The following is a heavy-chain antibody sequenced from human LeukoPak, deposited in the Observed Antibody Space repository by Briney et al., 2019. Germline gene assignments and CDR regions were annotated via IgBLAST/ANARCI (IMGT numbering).Heavy chain of an antibody. V-gene: IGHV1-18*01. D-gene: IGHD2-2*01. CDR2: ISAYNGNT. CDR3: ARDRCSSTSCPSYYYYYGMDV. Sequence: GASVKVSRKASGYTFTSYGISWVRQAPGQGLEWMGWISAYNGNTNYAQKLQGRVTMTTDTSTSTAYMELRSLRSDDTAVYYCARDRCSSTSCPSYYYYYGMDVWGQGTTVTVSS. CDR1: GYTFTSYG. J-gene: IGHJ6*02.